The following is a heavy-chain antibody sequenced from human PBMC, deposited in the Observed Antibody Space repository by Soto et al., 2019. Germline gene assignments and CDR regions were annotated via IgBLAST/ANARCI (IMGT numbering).Heavy chain of an antibody. J-gene: IGHJ4*02. V-gene: IGHV3-72*01. Sequence: SLRLSFAGSGFTFSKAWMHWVREAPLKGLEWVGLSRYKAPCYMTEYAASVKGRFTTSRDDSKNSVYLQMNSLKTEDTAVYYCVRTTYFSDSSGYTRCFDYWGQGSLVTASS. D-gene: IGHD3-22*01. CDR3: VRTTYFSDSSGYTRCFDY. CDR2: SRYKAPCYMT. CDR1: GFTFSKAW.